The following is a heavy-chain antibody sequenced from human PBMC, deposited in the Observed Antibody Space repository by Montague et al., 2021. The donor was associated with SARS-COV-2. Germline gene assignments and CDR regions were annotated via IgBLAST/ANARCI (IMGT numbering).Heavy chain of an antibody. Sequence: SETLSLTCTVSGGSISSSSYYWGWIRQPPGKGLEWIGSIYYSGSTYYSPSLKSRVTISVDTSKNQFSLKLSSVTAADTAVYHCASPGVYYDSSGLLGFDYWGQGTLVTVSS. CDR3: ASPGVYYDSSGLLGFDY. CDR2: IYYSGST. CDR1: GGSISSSSYY. J-gene: IGHJ4*02. D-gene: IGHD3-22*01. V-gene: IGHV4-39*01.